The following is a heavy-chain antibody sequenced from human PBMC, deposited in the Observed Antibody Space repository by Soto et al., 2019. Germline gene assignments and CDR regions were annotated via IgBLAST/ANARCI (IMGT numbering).Heavy chain of an antibody. J-gene: IGHJ4*02. D-gene: IGHD3-10*01. CDR2: IYYSGSS. CDR1: GGSISSGDYY. Sequence: PSETLSLTCTVSGGSISSGDYYWSWIRQPPGKGLEWIGSIYYSGSSYYNPSLKSRVTISVDTSKNQFSLNLRSVTAADTAVYYCASMGYHYGSGSYPLDYWGQGTLVTVSS. CDR3: ASMGYHYGSGSYPLDY. V-gene: IGHV4-30-4*01.